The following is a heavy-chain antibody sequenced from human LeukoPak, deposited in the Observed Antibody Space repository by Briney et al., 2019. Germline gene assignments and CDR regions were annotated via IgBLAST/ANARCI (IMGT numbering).Heavy chain of an antibody. CDR1: GYTFTSYY. V-gene: IGHV1-46*01. CDR3: ARSGDCTNGVCYYYFDC. D-gene: IGHD2-8*01. Sequence: ASVKVSCKASGYTFTSYYMHWVRHAPGQGLEWMGIINPSGGSTSYAQKFQGRVTMTRDTSTSTVYMELSSLRSEDTAVYYCARSGDCTNGVCYYYFDCWGQGTLVTVSS. J-gene: IGHJ4*02. CDR2: INPSGGST.